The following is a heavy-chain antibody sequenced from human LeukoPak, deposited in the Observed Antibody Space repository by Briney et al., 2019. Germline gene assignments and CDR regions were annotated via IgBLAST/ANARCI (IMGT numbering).Heavy chain of an antibody. V-gene: IGHV3-11*01. CDR1: GFTFSDYY. D-gene: IGHD3-22*01. J-gene: IGHJ4*02. CDR2: ISSSGSTI. CDR3: AKDQGITMIVVVITYYFDY. Sequence: GGSLRLSCAASGFTFSDYYMSWIRQAPGKGLEWVSYISSSGSTIYYADSVKGRFTISRDNSKNTLYLQMNSLRAEDTAVYYCAKDQGITMIVVVITYYFDYWGQGTLVTVSS.